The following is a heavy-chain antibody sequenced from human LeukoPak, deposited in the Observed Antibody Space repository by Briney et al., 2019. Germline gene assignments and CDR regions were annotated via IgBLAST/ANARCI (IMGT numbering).Heavy chain of an antibody. J-gene: IGHJ6*02. CDR2: TYYRSKWYH. D-gene: IGHD3-9*01. CDR1: GDSVSSNSAA. V-gene: IGHV6-1*01. CDR3: ATQLVIESGGMDV. Sequence: SQTLSLTCAISGDSVSSNSAAWNWIRQSPSRGLEWLGGTYYRSKWYHDYAVSVKSRITINPDTSKNQFSLQLNSVTPEDTAVYYCATQLVIESGGMDVWGQGTMVTVSS.